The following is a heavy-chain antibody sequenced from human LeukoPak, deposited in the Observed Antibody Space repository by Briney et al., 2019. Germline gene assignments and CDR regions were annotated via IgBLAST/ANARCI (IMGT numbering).Heavy chain of an antibody. CDR1: GFTFSSYS. CDR2: ISSSSSTI. V-gene: IGHV3-48*04. D-gene: IGHD3-22*01. CDR3: ARVTDSSGYHPADY. Sequence: PGGSLRLSCAASGFTFSSYSMNWVRQAPGKGLEWVSYISSSSSTIYYADSVKGRFTISRDNAKNSLYLQMNSQRAEDTAVYHCARVTDSSGYHPADYWGQGTLVTVSS. J-gene: IGHJ4*02.